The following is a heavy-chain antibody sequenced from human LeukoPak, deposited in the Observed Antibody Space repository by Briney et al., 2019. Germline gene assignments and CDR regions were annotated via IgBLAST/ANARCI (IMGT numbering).Heavy chain of an antibody. V-gene: IGHV3-74*01. CDR2: INSDGSYT. CDR1: GFTFSSYA. J-gene: IGHJ4*02. D-gene: IGHD3-10*02. CDR3: TRDMFGGDDF. Sequence: GGSLRLSCAASGFTFSSYAMSWVRQAPGKGLVWVSRINSDGSYTSNADSVKGRFTISRDNAKNTLYLQMNSLRAEDTAVYYCTRDMFGGDDFWGQGTLVTVSS.